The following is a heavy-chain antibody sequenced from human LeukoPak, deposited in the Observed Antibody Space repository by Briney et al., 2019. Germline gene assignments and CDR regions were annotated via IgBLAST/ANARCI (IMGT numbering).Heavy chain of an antibody. J-gene: IGHJ6*02. Sequence: PGRSLRLSCAASGFTFSSYGMHWVRQAPGKGLEWVADIWYDGSNKYYADSVKGRFTISRDNSKNTLYLQMNSLRAEDTSVYYCARGWLDVAGHYYYYGIYVWG. CDR2: IWYDGSNK. CDR1: GFTFSSYG. V-gene: IGHV3-33*01. CDR3: ARGWLDVAGHYYYYGIYV. D-gene: IGHD5-24*01.